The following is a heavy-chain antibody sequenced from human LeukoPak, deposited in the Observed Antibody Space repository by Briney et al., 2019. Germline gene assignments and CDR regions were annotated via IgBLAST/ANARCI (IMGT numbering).Heavy chain of an antibody. CDR2: VSGNGGST. V-gene: IGHV3-23*01. Sequence: GGSLRLSCAASGFTFSSYAMNWVRQAPGKGLEWVSAVSGNGGSTYYADSVRGRFTISRDNSKNTLYLQMNNLRAEDTAVYYCAKGWRNTGSPTDCWGQGTLVSVSS. CDR3: AKGWRNTGSPTDC. CDR1: GFTFSSYA. D-gene: IGHD1-26*01. J-gene: IGHJ4*02.